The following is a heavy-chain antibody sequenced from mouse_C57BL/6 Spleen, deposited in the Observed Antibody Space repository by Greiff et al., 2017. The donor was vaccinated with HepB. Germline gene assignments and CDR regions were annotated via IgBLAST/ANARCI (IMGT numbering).Heavy chain of an antibody. CDR2: IYPRSGNT. CDR1: GYTFTSYG. V-gene: IGHV1-81*01. CDR3: ARWRDDYDNYAMDY. Sequence: QVQLQQSGAELARPGASVKLSCKASGYTFTSYGISWVKQRTGQGLEWIGEIYPRSGNTYYNEKFKGKATLTADKSSSTAYMELRSLTSEDSAVYFCARWRDDYDNYAMDYWGQGTSVTVSS. J-gene: IGHJ4*01. D-gene: IGHD2-4*01.